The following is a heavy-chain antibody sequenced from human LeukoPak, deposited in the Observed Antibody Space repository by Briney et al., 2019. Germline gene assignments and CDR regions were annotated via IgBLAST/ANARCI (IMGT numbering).Heavy chain of an antibody. J-gene: IGHJ4*02. D-gene: IGHD6-19*01. CDR1: GYTFSNYY. CDR2: INPNSGGT. V-gene: IGHV1-2*02. Sequence: ASVKVSCKTSGYTFSNYYIHWVRQAPGQGLEWMGWINPNSGGTNYAQKFQGRVTMTRDTSISTAYMELSRLRSDDTAVYYCARAVAGSGYWGQGTLVTVSS. CDR3: ARAVAGSGY.